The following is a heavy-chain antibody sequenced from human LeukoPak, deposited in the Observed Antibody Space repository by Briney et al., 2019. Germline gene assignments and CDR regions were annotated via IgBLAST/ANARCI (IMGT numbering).Heavy chain of an antibody. D-gene: IGHD3-16*01. J-gene: IGHJ6*02. CDR1: GFTFSSYW. V-gene: IGHV3-7*04. CDR3: ARSAGEIYYYYGMDV. CDR2: IKQDGSDK. Sequence: PGGSLRLACAASGFTFSSYWMNWVRQAPGRGLEWVANIKQDGSDKNYVDSVKGRFTISRDNAKNSLYLQMNSLRAEDTAVYYCARSAGEIYYYYGMDVWGQGTTVTVSS.